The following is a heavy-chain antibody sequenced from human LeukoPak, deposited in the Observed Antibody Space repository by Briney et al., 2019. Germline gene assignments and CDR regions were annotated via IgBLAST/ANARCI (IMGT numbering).Heavy chain of an antibody. Sequence: GGSLRLSCAASGFTFSNYWMTWVRQAPEKGLEWVANIKQDGSEISYVDSVKGRFTISRDNSKNTLYLQMNSLRAEDTAVYYCARGSTGDCWGQGTLVTVSS. CDR1: GFTFSNYW. J-gene: IGHJ4*02. CDR2: IKQDGSEI. CDR3: ARGSTGDC. D-gene: IGHD1-1*01. V-gene: IGHV3-7*03.